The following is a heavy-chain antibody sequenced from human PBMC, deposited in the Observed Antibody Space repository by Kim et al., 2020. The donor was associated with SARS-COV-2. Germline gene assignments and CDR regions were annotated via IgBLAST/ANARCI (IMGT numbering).Heavy chain of an antibody. D-gene: IGHD4-17*01. Sequence: SETLSLTCTVSGGSISSYYWSWIRQPPGKGLEWIGYIYYSGSTNYNPSLKSRVTISVDTSKNQFSLKLSSVTAADTAVYYCASGVGDFYFDYWGQGTLVTVSS. CDR1: GGSISSYY. CDR3: ASGVGDFYFDY. CDR2: IYYSGST. J-gene: IGHJ4*02. V-gene: IGHV4-59*08.